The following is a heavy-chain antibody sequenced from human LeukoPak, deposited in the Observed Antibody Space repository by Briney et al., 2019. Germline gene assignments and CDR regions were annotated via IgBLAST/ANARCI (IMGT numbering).Heavy chain of an antibody. J-gene: IGHJ6*02. V-gene: IGHV1-46*01. CDR3: ARDLTQSYYDFWSGYPRAYGMDV. Sequence: ASVKVSCKASGYTFTSYYMHWVRHAPGQGLEWMGIINPSGGSTSYAQKFQGRVTMTRDTSTSTVYMELSSLRSEDTAVYYCARDLTQSYYDFWSGYPRAYGMDVWGQGTTVTVSS. D-gene: IGHD3-3*01. CDR2: INPSGGST. CDR1: GYTFTSYY.